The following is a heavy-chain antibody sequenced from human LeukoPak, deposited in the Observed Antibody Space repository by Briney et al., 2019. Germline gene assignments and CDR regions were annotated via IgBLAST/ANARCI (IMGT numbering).Heavy chain of an antibody. CDR3: AKDSRRGQELVLFFDY. V-gene: IGHV3-23*01. Sequence: GGSLRLSCAASGFTFGSYAMSWFRQAPGKGLEWVSGISGSGGNTYYADSVKGRFTISRDNSKNTLYLQMNSLRAEDTAVYYCAKDSRRGQELVLFFDYWGQGTLVTVSS. CDR1: GFTFGSYA. J-gene: IGHJ4*02. CDR2: ISGSGGNT. D-gene: IGHD6-13*01.